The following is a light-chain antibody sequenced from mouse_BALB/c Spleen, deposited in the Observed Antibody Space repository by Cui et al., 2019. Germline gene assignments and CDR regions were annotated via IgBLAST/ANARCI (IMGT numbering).Light chain of an antibody. Sequence: IVMIQCPKSLSLSVGERVTLCCKASESISTYVYWYQQKPGGTTKLLIYGASNRYPGVPDRFSGSGSGTDFTLTISSLQAEDFADYHCGQRYGYLYTFGGGTKLEIK. V-gene: IGKV6-29*01. CDR1: ESISTY. CDR3: GQRYGYLYT. J-gene: IGKJ2*01. CDR2: GAS.